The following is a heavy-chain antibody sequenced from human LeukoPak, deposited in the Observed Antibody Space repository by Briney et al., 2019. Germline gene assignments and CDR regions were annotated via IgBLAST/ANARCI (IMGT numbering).Heavy chain of an antibody. CDR3: ARRRYCSGGSCTPSYYYYGMDV. D-gene: IGHD2-15*01. Sequence: PGGSLRLSCAASGLTFSDYAIHWVRQAPGKGLEWVAVISYDGSNKYYADSVKGRFAISRDNSKNTLYLQMNSLRAEDTAVYYCARRRYCSGGSCTPSYYYYGMDVWGQGTTVTVSS. V-gene: IGHV3-30*09. CDR1: GLTFSDYA. J-gene: IGHJ6*02. CDR2: ISYDGSNK.